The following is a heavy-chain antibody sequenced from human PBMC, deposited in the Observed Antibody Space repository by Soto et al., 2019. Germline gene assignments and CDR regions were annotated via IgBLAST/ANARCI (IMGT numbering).Heavy chain of an antibody. D-gene: IGHD6-6*01. V-gene: IGHV1-18*01. CDR2: VSAYNGER. J-gene: IGHJ4*01. CDR1: GYTFTNYG. CDR3: SRGTSIPASGDY. Sequence: QVQLVQSGAEVKKPGASVKVSCKASGYTFTNYGINWVRQAPGQGLEGLGWVSAYNGERRYAQRVQASVIMTTDTSTTTASMELRSLRSDDTALYYCSRGTSIPASGDYWGQGTLVTVSS.